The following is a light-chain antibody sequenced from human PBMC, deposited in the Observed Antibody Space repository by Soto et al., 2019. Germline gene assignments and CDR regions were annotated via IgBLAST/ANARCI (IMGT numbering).Light chain of an antibody. CDR3: QEYNSYSPS. V-gene: IGKV1-5*01. Sequence: DIQMTQSPSTLSASVGDRVTITSRASQSISRWVAWYQQKPGKAPELLIYDASSLQGGIPSRSSGSGSGTEFTLTNSSLQPDDVATDYCQEYNSYSPSFGLGTKVEIE. CDR2: DAS. CDR1: QSISRW. J-gene: IGKJ1*01.